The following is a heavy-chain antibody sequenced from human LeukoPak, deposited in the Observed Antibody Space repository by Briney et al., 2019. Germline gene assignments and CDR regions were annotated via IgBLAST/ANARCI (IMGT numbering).Heavy chain of an antibody. CDR2: IYHSGST. J-gene: IGHJ6*03. CDR3: ARDGGIVATAYYYYYMDV. CDR1: GYSISSGYY. V-gene: IGHV4-38-2*02. Sequence: PSETLSLTCAVSGYSISSGYYWGWIRQPPGKGLEWIGSIYHSGSTYYKPSLKSRVTISVDTSKNQFSLKLSSVTAADTAVYYCARDGGIVATAYYYYYMDVWGKGTTVTVSS. D-gene: IGHD5-12*01.